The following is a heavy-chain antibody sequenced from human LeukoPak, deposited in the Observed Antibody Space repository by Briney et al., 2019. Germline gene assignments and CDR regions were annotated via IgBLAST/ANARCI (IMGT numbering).Heavy chain of an antibody. CDR2: IIPAFGSA. CDR3: ARQKAYDLLTAAGYYFDY. Sequence: SVKVSCKASGGTFSTYTFSWVRQAPGQGLEWMGGIIPAFGSANYAQKFQDRVTITADESTTTAYMELSSLGSEDTAVYYCARQKAYDLLTAAGYYFDYWGQGTLVTVSS. CDR1: GGTFSTYT. D-gene: IGHD3-9*01. J-gene: IGHJ4*02. V-gene: IGHV1-69*13.